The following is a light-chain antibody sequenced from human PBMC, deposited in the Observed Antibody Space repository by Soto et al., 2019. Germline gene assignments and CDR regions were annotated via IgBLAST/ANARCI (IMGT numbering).Light chain of an antibody. CDR1: QSVSSY. J-gene: IGKJ5*01. V-gene: IGKV3-11*01. CDR3: QQRSNWPPTLT. CDR2: DAT. Sequence: EIVLTQSPATLSLSPWERATLSFRASQSVSSYLAWYKQKPGQAPRLLIYDATNRATGIPARSSGSVSGTVFTLTISILKLEDFAVYYCQQRSNWPPTLTVGQRTRLEIK.